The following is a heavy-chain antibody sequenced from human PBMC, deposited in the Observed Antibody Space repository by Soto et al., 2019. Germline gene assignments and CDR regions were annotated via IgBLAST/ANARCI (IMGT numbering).Heavy chain of an antibody. D-gene: IGHD6-6*01. V-gene: IGHV3-23*01. CDR3: AKDIGGQHVPNAFDI. CDR1: GFTFSSYA. Sequence: GGSLRLSCAASGFTFSSYAMSWVRQAPGKGLEWVSAIRGSGGSTYYADSVKGRFTISRDNSKNTPYLQMNSLRAEDTAVYYCAKDIGGQHVPNAFDIWGQGTMVTVSS. J-gene: IGHJ3*02. CDR2: IRGSGGST.